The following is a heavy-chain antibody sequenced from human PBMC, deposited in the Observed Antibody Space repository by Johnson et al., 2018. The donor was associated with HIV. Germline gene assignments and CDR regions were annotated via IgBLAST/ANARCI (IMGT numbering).Heavy chain of an antibody. CDR1: GFTFSSYG. Sequence: QMLLVESGGGVVQPGRSLRLSCAASGFTFSSYGMHWVRQAPGKGLEWVAVIWYDGSNKYYADSVKGRFTISRDNSKNTLYLQMNSLRAEDTAVYYCARGPYDYVWGSYRFIGAFDIWGQGTMVTVSS. V-gene: IGHV3-33*01. J-gene: IGHJ3*02. CDR3: ARGPYDYVWGSYRFIGAFDI. CDR2: IWYDGSNK. D-gene: IGHD3-16*02.